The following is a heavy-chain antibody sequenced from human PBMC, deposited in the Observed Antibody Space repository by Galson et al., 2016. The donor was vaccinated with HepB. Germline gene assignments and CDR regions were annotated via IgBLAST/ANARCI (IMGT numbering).Heavy chain of an antibody. CDR1: GFAFSSYS. CDR3: AKSPDMITFGGIIVIPVHWFDP. J-gene: IGHJ5*02. D-gene: IGHD3-16*02. V-gene: IGHV3-21*04. Sequence: SLRLSCAASGFAFSSYSMNWVRQAPGKGLEWVSSISSSSSYIYYADYVKGRFTISRDNSKNTLYLQMNSLRAEDTAVYYCAKSPDMITFGGIIVIPVHWFDPWGQGTLVTVSS. CDR2: ISSSSSYI.